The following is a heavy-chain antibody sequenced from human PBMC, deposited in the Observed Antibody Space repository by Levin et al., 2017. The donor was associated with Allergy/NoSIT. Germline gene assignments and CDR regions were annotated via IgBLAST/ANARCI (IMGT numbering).Heavy chain of an antibody. CDR3: TKGHYSGVYQ. J-gene: IGHJ4*02. Sequence: GGSLRLSCAASGFSVSTHYMTWVRQGPGKGLECVSVIYDDGSTYYADSVRGRFTISRDNSKNTLSLQMNSLRDDDTTVYYCTKGHYSGVYQWGQGTLVTVSS. D-gene: IGHD2-2*01. CDR2: IYDDGST. V-gene: IGHV3-53*01. CDR1: GFSVSTHY.